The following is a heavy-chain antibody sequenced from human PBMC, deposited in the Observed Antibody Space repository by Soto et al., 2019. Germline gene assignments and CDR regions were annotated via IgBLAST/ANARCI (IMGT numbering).Heavy chain of an antibody. J-gene: IGHJ3*02. D-gene: IGHD1-26*01. V-gene: IGHV1-69*13. Sequence: SVKVSCKASGGTFSSYAISWVRQAPGQGLEWMGGIIPIFGTANYAQKFQGRVTITADESTSTAYMELSSLRSEDTAVYYCATNSGSSLGHAFDIWGQGTMVTVS. CDR1: GGTFSSYA. CDR2: IIPIFGTA. CDR3: ATNSGSSLGHAFDI.